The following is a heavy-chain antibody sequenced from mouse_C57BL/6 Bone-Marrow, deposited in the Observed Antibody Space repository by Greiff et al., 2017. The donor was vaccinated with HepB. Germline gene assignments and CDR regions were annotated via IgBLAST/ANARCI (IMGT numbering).Heavy chain of an antibody. CDR1: GFSLTSYG. J-gene: IGHJ1*03. CDR3: ARHPGSSYVWYFDV. Sequence: QVQLKESGPGLVAPSQSLSITCTVSGFSLTSYGVHWVRQPPGKGLEWLVVIWSDGSTTYNSALKSRLSISKDNSKSQVFLKMNSLQTDDTAMYYCARHPGSSYVWYFDVWGTGTTVTVSS. D-gene: IGHD1-1*01. V-gene: IGHV2-6-1*01. CDR2: IWSDGST.